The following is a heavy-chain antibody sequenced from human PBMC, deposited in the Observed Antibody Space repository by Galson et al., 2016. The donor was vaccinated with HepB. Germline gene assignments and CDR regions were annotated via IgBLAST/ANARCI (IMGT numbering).Heavy chain of an antibody. CDR2: IGSDGVST. CDR3: VKNGIEYSNSGYFEV. V-gene: IGHV3-64D*06. D-gene: IGHD4-11*01. Sequence: SLRLSRAASGFTFSNYAMFWVRQGPGKGLEYVSVIGSDGVSTYYPDSVKGRVTISRDNPENTLYLQMTSLRPEDTAFYYCVKNGIEYSNSGYFEVWGQGTLVIVSS. CDR1: GFTFSNYA. J-gene: IGHJ4*02.